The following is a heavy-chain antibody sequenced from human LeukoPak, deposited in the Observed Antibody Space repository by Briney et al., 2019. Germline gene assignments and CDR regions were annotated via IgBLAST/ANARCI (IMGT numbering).Heavy chain of an antibody. CDR2: ISAYNGNT. Sequence: GASVKVSCKASGYTFTSYGISWVRQAPGQGLEWMGWISAYNGNTNYAQKFQGRVTITTDESTSTAYMELSSLRSEDTAVYYCAREGGIYDSSGYYPLGDYWGQGTLVTVSS. CDR3: AREGGIYDSSGYYPLGDY. CDR1: GYTFTSYG. J-gene: IGHJ4*02. V-gene: IGHV1-18*01. D-gene: IGHD3-22*01.